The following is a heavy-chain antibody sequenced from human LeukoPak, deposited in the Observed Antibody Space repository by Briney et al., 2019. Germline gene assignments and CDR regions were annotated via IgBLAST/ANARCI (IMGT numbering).Heavy chain of an antibody. CDR3: ARDSVYGSGSYYDWFDP. J-gene: IGHJ5*02. D-gene: IGHD3-10*01. Sequence: VRRPPGKRKKWVAVKWRDGSEKHYADSVKGRFTISRDNSKSTLYLEMNSLRAEDTAVYYCARDSVYGSGSYYDWFDPWGQGTLVLVSS. V-gene: IGHV3-33*01. CDR2: KWRDGSEK.